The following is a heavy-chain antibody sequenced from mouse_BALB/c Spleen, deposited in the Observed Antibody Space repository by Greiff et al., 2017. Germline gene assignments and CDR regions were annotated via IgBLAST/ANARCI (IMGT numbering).Heavy chain of an antibody. V-gene: IGHV1-18*01. Sequence: EVQLQQSGPELVKPGASVKIPCKASGYTFTHYNMDWVKQSHGKSLEWIGDINPNNGGTIYNQKFKGKATLTVDKSSSTAYMELRSLTSEDTAVYYGARGITRAYYAMDYWGQGTSVTVSS. D-gene: IGHD2-4*01. CDR3: ARGITRAYYAMDY. CDR1: GYTFTHYN. J-gene: IGHJ4*01. CDR2: INPNNGGT.